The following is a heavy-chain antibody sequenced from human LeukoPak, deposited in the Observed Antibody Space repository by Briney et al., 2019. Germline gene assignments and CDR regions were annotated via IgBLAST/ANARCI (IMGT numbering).Heavy chain of an antibody. V-gene: IGHV4-59*01. CDR2: IYYSGST. Sequence: PSETLCLTCTVSGGSISSYYWSWIRQPPGKGLEWIGYIYYSGSTNYNPSLKSRVTISVDTSKNQFSLKLSSVTAADTAVYYCAGGYSSSSPTFDYWGQGTLVTVSS. D-gene: IGHD6-13*01. CDR1: GGSISSYY. CDR3: AGGYSSSSPTFDY. J-gene: IGHJ4*02.